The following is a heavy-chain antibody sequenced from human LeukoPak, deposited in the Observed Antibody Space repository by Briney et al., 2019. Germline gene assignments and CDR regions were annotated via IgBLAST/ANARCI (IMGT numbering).Heavy chain of an antibody. D-gene: IGHD3-10*01. CDR2: ISYDGGNK. V-gene: IGHV3-30*04. J-gene: IGHJ6*04. CDR1: GFTFSSYA. Sequence: GGSLRLSCAAPGFTFSSYAMHWVRQAPGKGLEWVAVISYDGGNKYYADSVKGRFTISRDNSKNTLYLQMNSLRAEDTAVYYCARPMVRGSEYYYYGMDVWGKGTTVTVSS. CDR3: ARPMVRGSEYYYYGMDV.